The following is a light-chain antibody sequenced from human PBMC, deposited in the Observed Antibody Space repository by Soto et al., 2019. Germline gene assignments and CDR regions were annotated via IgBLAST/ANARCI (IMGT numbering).Light chain of an antibody. V-gene: IGLV2-14*01. J-gene: IGLJ1*01. CDR3: SSYTSGSTL. CDR1: RSDVGAYNY. CDR2: SNN. Sequence: QSALTQPASVSGSPGQSIAISCTGTRSDVGAYNYVSWYQQLPGTAPNLLIYSNNQRPSGVPDRFSGSKSGNTASLTISGLQTEDEADYYCSSYTSGSTLFGTGNKVTV.